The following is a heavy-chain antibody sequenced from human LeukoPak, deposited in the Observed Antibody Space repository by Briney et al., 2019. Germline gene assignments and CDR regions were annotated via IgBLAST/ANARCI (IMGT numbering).Heavy chain of an antibody. CDR3: ARGPSV. J-gene: IGHJ6*02. CDR1: GFTFSSYA. V-gene: IGHV3-30-3*01. Sequence: GGSLRLSCAASGFTFSSYAVHWVRQAPGKGLEWVAVISYDGSNKYYADSVKGRFTISRDNSKNTLYLQMNSLRAEDTAVYYCARGPSVWGQGTTVTVSS. CDR2: ISYDGSNK.